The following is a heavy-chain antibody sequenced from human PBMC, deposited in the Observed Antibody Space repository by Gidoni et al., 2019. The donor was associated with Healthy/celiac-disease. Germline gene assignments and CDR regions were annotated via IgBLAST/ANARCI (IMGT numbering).Heavy chain of an antibody. D-gene: IGHD6-13*01. CDR2: IISSGSTI. CDR1: GFTFSSYE. J-gene: IGHJ6*02. Sequence: EVQLVESGGGLVQPGGSLRRSCAASGFTFSSYEMNWVRQAPGKGLEWVSYIISSGSTIYYADSVKGRFTISRDNAKNSLYLQMNSLRAEDTAVYYCARDNADPVAAAGGGWGMDVWGQGTTVTVSS. CDR3: ARDNADPVAAAGGGWGMDV. V-gene: IGHV3-48*03.